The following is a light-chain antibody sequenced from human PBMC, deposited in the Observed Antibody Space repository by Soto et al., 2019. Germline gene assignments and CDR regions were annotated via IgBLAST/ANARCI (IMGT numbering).Light chain of an antibody. CDR2: GAS. CDR1: QSVSNNY. V-gene: IGKV3-20*01. CDR3: QQYGSSLFT. Sequence: EIVLTQSPGTLSLSPGESATLSCRASQSVSNNYLAWYQQKPGQAPRRLIYGASSRATGIPDRFSGSGSGTDFTLTISRLEPEDFAVYYCQQYGSSLFTFGPGTKVDIK. J-gene: IGKJ3*01.